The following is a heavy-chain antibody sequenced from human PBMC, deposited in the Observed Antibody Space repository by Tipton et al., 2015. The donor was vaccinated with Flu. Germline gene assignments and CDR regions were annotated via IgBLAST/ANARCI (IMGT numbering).Heavy chain of an antibody. Sequence: TLSLTCSVSGASISSGGYSWSWIRQPPGKGLEWVGYIYHSGTTYYNPSLKSRVIISGDRSKNQFSLKLSSVTAADTAVYYCARSYNSGAGSYYGYWGQGTLVTVSS. CDR2: IYHSGTT. CDR1: GASISSGGYS. CDR3: ARSYNSGAGSYYGY. V-gene: IGHV4-30-2*01. J-gene: IGHJ4*02. D-gene: IGHD3-10*01.